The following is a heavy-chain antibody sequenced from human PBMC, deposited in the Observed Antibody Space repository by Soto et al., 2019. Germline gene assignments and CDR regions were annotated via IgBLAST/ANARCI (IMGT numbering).Heavy chain of an antibody. Sequence: GESLKISCKGSGYSFTSYWIGWVRQMPGKGLEWMGIIYPGDSDTRYSLSFQGQVTISADKSISTAYLQWSSLKASDTAMYYCARQESSSPRLTYYYYGMDVWGQGTTVTVSS. V-gene: IGHV5-51*01. CDR1: GYSFTSYW. J-gene: IGHJ6*02. CDR3: ARQESSSPRLTYYYYGMDV. CDR2: IYPGDSDT. D-gene: IGHD6-6*01.